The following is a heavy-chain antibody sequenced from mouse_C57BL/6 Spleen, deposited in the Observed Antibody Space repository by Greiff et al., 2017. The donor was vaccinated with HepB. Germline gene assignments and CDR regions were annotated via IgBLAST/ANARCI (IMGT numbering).Heavy chain of an antibody. Sequence: QVQLKQPGAELVKPGASVKMSCKASGYTFTSYWITWVKQRPGQGLEWIGDIYPGSGSTNYNEKFKSKATLTVDTSSSTAYMQLSSLTSEDSAVYYCARPGDWYFDVWGTGTTVTASS. V-gene: IGHV1-55*01. CDR3: ARPGDWYFDV. J-gene: IGHJ1*03. CDR2: IYPGSGST. CDR1: GYTFTSYW.